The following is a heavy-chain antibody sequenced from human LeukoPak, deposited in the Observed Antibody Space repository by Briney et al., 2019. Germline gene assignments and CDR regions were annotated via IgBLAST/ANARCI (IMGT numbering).Heavy chain of an antibody. D-gene: IGHD4-11*01. Sequence: SVKVSCKASGGTFSSYAISWVRQAPGQGLEWMGGIIPIFGTANYAQKFQGRVTITTDESTSTAYMELSSLRSEDTAVYYCARVGGDVGTVIPYYYYMDVWGKGTTVTVSS. CDR2: IIPIFGTA. CDR3: ARVGGDVGTVIPYYYYMDV. J-gene: IGHJ6*03. CDR1: GGTFSSYA. V-gene: IGHV1-69*05.